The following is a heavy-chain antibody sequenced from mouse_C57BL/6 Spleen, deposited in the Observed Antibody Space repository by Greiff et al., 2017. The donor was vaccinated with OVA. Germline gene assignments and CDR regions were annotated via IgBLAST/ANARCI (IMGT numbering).Heavy chain of an antibody. Sequence: QVQLQQPGAELVRPGSSVKLSCKASGYTFTSYWMHWVKQRPIQGLEWIGNIDPSDSETPYNQKFKDKATLTVDKSSSTAYMQLSSLTSEDSAVYYCAREDSPYFDVWGTGTTVTVSS. J-gene: IGHJ1*03. CDR3: AREDSPYFDV. V-gene: IGHV1-52*01. CDR1: GYTFTSYW. CDR2: IDPSDSET.